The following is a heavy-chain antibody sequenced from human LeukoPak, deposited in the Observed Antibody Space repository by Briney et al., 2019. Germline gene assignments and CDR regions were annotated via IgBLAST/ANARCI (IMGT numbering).Heavy chain of an antibody. Sequence: ASVKVSCKASGYTFTSYGISWVRQAPGQGLEWMEWISAYNGNTNYAQKLQGRVTMTTDTSTSTAYMELRSPRSDDTAVYYCARDYDFWSGYSFDYWGQGTLVTVSS. J-gene: IGHJ4*02. CDR2: ISAYNGNT. D-gene: IGHD3-3*01. CDR3: ARDYDFWSGYSFDY. V-gene: IGHV1-18*01. CDR1: GYTFTSYG.